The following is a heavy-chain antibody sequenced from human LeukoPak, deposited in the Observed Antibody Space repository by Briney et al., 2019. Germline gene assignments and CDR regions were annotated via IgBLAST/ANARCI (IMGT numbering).Heavy chain of an antibody. CDR2: ISSSGSTI. V-gene: IGHV3-48*03. CDR1: GFTFSSYE. J-gene: IGHJ4*02. D-gene: IGHD3-22*01. CDR3: ARARGSGYYFDY. Sequence: GGSLRLSCAASGFTFSSYEMNWVRQAPGKVLEWVSYISSSGSTIYYADSVKGRFTISRDNAKNSLYLQMNSLRAEDTAVYYCARARGSGYYFDYWGQGTLVTVSS.